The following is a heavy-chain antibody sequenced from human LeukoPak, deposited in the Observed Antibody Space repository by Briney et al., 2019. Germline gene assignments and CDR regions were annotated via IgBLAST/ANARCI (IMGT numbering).Heavy chain of an antibody. D-gene: IGHD3-10*01. V-gene: IGHV4-39*01. CDR3: ARTMVRGKAFDP. J-gene: IGHJ5*02. Sequence: PSETLSLTCTVSGGSTSSYYWSWIRQPPGKGLEWIGSIYYSGSTYYNPSLKSRVTISVDTSKNQFSLKLSSVTAADTAVYYCARTMVRGKAFDPWGQGTLVTVSS. CDR2: IYYSGST. CDR1: GGSTSSYY.